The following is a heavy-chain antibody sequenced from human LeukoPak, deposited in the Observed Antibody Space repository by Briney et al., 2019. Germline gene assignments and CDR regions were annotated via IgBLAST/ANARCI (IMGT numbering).Heavy chain of an antibody. V-gene: IGHV3-23*01. CDR2: ISASYGST. Sequence: GGSLRLSCVVSGFTFSSYWMSWVRQAPGKGLEWVSCISASYGSTYYADSVKGRFTISRDNSKNTLYLQMNSLRAEDTAVYYCAKDYYYDPVDAFDVWGQGTMVSVSS. D-gene: IGHD3-22*01. J-gene: IGHJ3*01. CDR3: AKDYYYDPVDAFDV. CDR1: GFTFSSYW.